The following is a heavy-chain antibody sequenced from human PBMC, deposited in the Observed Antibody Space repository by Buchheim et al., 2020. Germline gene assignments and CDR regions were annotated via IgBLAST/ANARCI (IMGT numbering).Heavy chain of an antibody. Sequence: HVQLRESGPGLVKPSETLSLTCTVSSGSVGSRTYHWSWIRQPPGKGLEWIGHISYTESTNYSPSLKGRATISVAMSKNRFSLKLTSMTAADTAVYYCARDRAGDYDIMTGTYFYGMDVWGQGTT. D-gene: IGHD3-9*01. CDR1: SGSVGSRTYH. J-gene: IGHJ6*02. CDR3: ARDRAGDYDIMTGTYFYGMDV. V-gene: IGHV4-61*01. CDR2: ISYTEST.